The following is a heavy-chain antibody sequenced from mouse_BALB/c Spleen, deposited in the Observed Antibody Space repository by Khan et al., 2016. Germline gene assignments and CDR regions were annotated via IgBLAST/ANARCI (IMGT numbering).Heavy chain of an antibody. D-gene: IGHD1-2*01. CDR1: GFDFSRYW. Sequence: EVQLLESGGGLVQPGGSLKLSCAASGFDFSRYWMSWFRQAPGKGLEWIGEINPDSSTIYYTPSLKDTFNISRDNAKNTLYFQMSKVRSAATAIYYGAGTAVGDPAWFVYWGQGTQVTVSA. J-gene: IGHJ3*01. CDR3: AGTAVGDPAWFVY. V-gene: IGHV4-1*02. CDR2: INPDSSTI.